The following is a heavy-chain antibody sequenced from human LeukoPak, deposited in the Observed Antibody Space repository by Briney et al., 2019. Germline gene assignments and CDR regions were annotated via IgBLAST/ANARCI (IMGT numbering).Heavy chain of an antibody. CDR2: ISDSGGDT. Sequence: GGSLRLSCTGSGFTFSNYVMSWVRQAPGRRLEWVSGISDSGGDTDYADSVKGRFTISRDNSKNTLYLQMNSLRAEDTAVYYCAKDRIVATRSFDYWGQGTLVTVSS. CDR1: GFTFSNYV. CDR3: AKDRIVATRSFDY. D-gene: IGHD5-12*01. J-gene: IGHJ4*02. V-gene: IGHV3-23*01.